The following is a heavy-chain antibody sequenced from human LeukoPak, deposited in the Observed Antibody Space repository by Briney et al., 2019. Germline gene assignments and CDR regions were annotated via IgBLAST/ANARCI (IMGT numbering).Heavy chain of an antibody. CDR2: IYTSGST. D-gene: IGHD6-13*01. V-gene: IGHV4-61*02. CDR1: GGSISSGSYY. CDR3: ARGRYSSSWYADY. J-gene: IGHJ4*02. Sequence: PSETLSLTCTVSGGSISSGSYYWSWIRQPAGKGLEWIGRIYTSGSTNYNPSLKSRVTISVDTSKNQFSLKLSSVTAADTAVYYCARGRYSSSWYADYWGQGTLVTVSS.